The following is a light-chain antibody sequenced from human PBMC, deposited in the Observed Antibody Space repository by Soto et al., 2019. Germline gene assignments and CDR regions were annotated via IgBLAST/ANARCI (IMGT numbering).Light chain of an antibody. Sequence: QSALTQPASVSGSPGQSITISCTGTSSDVGAYNFVSWYQHHPGRAPKLIIYEVTIRPSGVSNRFSGSKSGNTASLTISGLQAEDEADYYCMAWDDSLNGWVFGGGTQLTVL. CDR2: EVT. V-gene: IGLV2-14*01. CDR1: SSDVGAYNF. CDR3: MAWDDSLNGWV. J-gene: IGLJ3*02.